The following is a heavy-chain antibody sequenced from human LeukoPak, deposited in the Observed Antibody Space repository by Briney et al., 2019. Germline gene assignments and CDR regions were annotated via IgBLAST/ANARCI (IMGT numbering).Heavy chain of an antibody. CDR2: VSYIGST. CDR1: GGSFSSHY. V-gene: IGHV4-59*11. Sequence: SETLSLTCTVSGGSFSSHYWSWIRQPPGKGLEWIGYVSYIGSTNYNPSLKSRVTISVDTSKNQFSLKLSSVTAADTAVYYCARDPTTVTKGLDIWGQGTMVTVSS. D-gene: IGHD4-17*01. CDR3: ARDPTTVTKGLDI. J-gene: IGHJ3*02.